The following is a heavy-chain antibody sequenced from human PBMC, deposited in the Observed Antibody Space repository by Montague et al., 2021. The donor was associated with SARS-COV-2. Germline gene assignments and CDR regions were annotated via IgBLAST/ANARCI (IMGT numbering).Heavy chain of an antibody. Sequence: SETLSLNCSVSGGSISSGDFFWGWIRQPPGRGLEWIGSIYSDGRNQYNPSLKSRVFISADMSRSPFSLALTSVTATDTAVYYRAIQRSDASRWGRTYYTDIWGTGTLVTVSS. CDR2: IYSDGRN. V-gene: IGHV4-39*01. CDR1: GGSISSGDFF. J-gene: IGHJ4*02. CDR3: AIQRSDASRWGRTYYTDI. D-gene: IGHD3-16*01.